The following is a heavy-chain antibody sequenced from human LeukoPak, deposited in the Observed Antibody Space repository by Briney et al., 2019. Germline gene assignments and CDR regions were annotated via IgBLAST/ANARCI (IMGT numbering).Heavy chain of an antibody. CDR3: ARGGYLGGTLGVDY. J-gene: IGHJ4*02. Sequence: PGGSLRLSCAASGFTFSSYGMHWVRQAPGKGLEWVAFIRYDGSNKYYADSVKGRFTISRDNSRNTLYLQMNSLRAEDTAVYYCARGGYLGGTLGVDYWGQGTLVTVSS. V-gene: IGHV3-30*02. D-gene: IGHD2-15*01. CDR1: GFTFSSYG. CDR2: IRYDGSNK.